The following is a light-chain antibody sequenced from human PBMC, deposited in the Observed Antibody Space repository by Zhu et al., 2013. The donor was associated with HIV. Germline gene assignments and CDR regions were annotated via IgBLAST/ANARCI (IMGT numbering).Light chain of an antibody. CDR1: QSVRNN. CDR3: QQYYTYWT. J-gene: IGKJ1*01. Sequence: IVMTQSPATLSVSPGEKVTLSCRASQSVRNNYLAWYQQKAGRAPRLVIYGASSRVTGIPDRFSGRGSGTDFTLTISSLQPDDFATYYCQQYYTYWTFGQGTKVEIK. V-gene: IGKV3D-15*01. CDR2: GAS.